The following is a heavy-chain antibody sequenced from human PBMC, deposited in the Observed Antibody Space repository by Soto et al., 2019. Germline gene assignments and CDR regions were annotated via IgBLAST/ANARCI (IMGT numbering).Heavy chain of an antibody. V-gene: IGHV4-59*01. D-gene: IGHD3-3*01. Sequence: SETLPLTCTVSGGSIISDYWSWIRQPPGKGLEWIGSIYSSGSTLDNPSLKSRVSISVDTSNNQFSLKLSSVTSADTAVYYCSRAPRYYDIWSGYYYAWFDTWGQGTLVTVSS. J-gene: IGHJ5*02. CDR3: SRAPRYYDIWSGYYYAWFDT. CDR2: IYSSGST. CDR1: GGSIISDY.